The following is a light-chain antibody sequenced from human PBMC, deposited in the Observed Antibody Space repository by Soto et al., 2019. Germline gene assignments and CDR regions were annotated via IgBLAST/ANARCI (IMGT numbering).Light chain of an antibody. CDR3: QSYDRSLSGVV. CDR1: SSNIGAGYS. J-gene: IGLJ2*01. V-gene: IGLV1-40*01. Sequence: QSVLTQPPSVSGAPGQKVTISCTGSSSNIGAGYSVHWYQQLPGTAPKVLIHGNSNRPSGVPDRFSGSKSDTSASLAITGLQAEDEADYYCQSYDRSLSGVVFGGGTKLTVL. CDR2: GNS.